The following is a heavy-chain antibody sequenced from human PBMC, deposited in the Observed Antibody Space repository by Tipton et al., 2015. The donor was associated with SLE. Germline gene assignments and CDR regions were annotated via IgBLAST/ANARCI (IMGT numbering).Heavy chain of an antibody. CDR1: GFTFGDYA. V-gene: IGHV3-49*04. CDR3: ARELRSSGGFDP. Sequence: SLRLSCTGSGFTFGDYAVNWVRQDPGKGLEWVSFIRSKTYGATTEYAASVKGRFTISRDDSKSVVYLQMNSLETEDTAVYYCARELRSSGGFDPWGQGTLVTVSS. D-gene: IGHD4-17*01. CDR2: IRSKTYGATT. J-gene: IGHJ5*02.